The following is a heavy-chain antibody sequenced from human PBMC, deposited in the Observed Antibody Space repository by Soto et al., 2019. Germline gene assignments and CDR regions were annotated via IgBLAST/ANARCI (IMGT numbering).Heavy chain of an antibody. Sequence: QVQLQESGPGLVKPSQTLSLTCTVSGGSISSGGYYWSWIRQHPGKGLEWIGYIYYSGSTYYNPSLKSRVTISLDTSKNQFSLKLSSVTAADTAVYYCAREGATTTYYYGMDVWGQGTTVTVSS. CDR2: IYYSGST. V-gene: IGHV4-31*03. CDR3: AREGATTTYYYGMDV. J-gene: IGHJ6*02. CDR1: GGSISSGGYY. D-gene: IGHD1-26*01.